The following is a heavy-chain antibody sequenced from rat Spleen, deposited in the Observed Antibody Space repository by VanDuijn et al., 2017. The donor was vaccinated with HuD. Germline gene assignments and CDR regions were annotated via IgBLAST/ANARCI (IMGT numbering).Heavy chain of an antibody. Sequence: EVQLVESGGGLVQPGRSLRLSCAASGFIYNNYVMAWVRQAPRKGLEWVASISTGGGFSFYRDSVKGRFTISRDDAKNTLDLQMDILRSEDTATYYCAKVLAGSFDYWGQGVMVTVSS. D-gene: IGHD5-1*01. J-gene: IGHJ2*01. V-gene: IGHV5S13*01. CDR3: AKVLAGSFDY. CDR2: ISTGGGFS. CDR1: GFIYNNYV.